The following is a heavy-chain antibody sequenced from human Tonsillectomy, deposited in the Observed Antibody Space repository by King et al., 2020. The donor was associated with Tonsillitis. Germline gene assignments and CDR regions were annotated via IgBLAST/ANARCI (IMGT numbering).Heavy chain of an antibody. J-gene: IGHJ4*02. CDR3: ARGASGSYLYYFDY. D-gene: IGHD1-26*01. CDR2: IIPNFGTA. CDR1: GGTFSSYA. V-gene: IGHV1-69*01. Sequence: QLVQSGAEVKKPGSSVKVSCKASGGTFSSYAISWVRQAPGQGLEWMGGIIPNFGTANYAQKFQGRVTITADESTSTAYMELSSLRSEDTAVYYCARGASGSYLYYFDYWGQGTLVTVSS.